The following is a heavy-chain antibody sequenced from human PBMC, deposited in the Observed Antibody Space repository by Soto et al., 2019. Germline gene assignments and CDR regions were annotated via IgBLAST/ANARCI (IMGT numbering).Heavy chain of an antibody. J-gene: IGHJ6*02. D-gene: IGHD2-21*02. CDR1: GFTFTSSA. Sequence: SVKVSCKASGFTFTSSAVQWVRQARGQRLEWIGWTVVGSGNTNYAQKFQERVTITRDMSTSTAYMELSSLRSEDTAVYYCATTRLPYYYYGMDVWGQGTTVTVSS. V-gene: IGHV1-58*01. CDR2: TVVGSGNT. CDR3: ATTRLPYYYYGMDV.